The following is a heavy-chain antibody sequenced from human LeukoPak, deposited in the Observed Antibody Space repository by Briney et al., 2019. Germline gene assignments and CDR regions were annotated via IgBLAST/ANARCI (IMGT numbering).Heavy chain of an antibody. Sequence: PSETLSLTCTVSGGSISSGSYYWSWIRQPAGKGLEWIGRIYTSGSANYNPSLKSRVTISVDTSKNQFSLKLSSVTAADTAVYYCARGSSGWLPGFDNWGQGTLVTVSS. CDR1: GGSISSGSYY. V-gene: IGHV4-61*02. CDR2: IYTSGSA. D-gene: IGHD6-19*01. J-gene: IGHJ4*02. CDR3: ARGSSGWLPGFDN.